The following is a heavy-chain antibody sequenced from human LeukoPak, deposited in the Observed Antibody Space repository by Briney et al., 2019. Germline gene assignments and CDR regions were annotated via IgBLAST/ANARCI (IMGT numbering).Heavy chain of an antibody. V-gene: IGHV4-31*03. J-gene: IGHJ6*03. Sequence: PSETLSLTCTVSGGSVSSGAYCWSWLRQHPGQGLEWIVYIYYSGSTYYNPSLKSRLTISVDASKNQFSLNLRSVTAADTAVYYCASTLIQGPRVEYYYLDVWGKGTTVTVSS. CDR2: IYYSGST. CDR3: ASTLIQGPRVEYYYLDV. CDR1: GGSVSSGAYC.